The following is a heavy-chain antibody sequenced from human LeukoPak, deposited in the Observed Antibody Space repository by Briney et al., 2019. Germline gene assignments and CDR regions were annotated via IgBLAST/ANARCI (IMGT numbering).Heavy chain of an antibody. J-gene: IGHJ3*02. CDR2: IWYDGCNK. Sequence: TGGPLRLSCAASGFPFSSYGMHWVRQAPGKGLQGVAGIWYDGCNKFYADAVKGRFTISRDNSKNTLYLQMNTLRAEDTAVYYCAKDNTAMVFRDAFDIWGQGTMVTVSS. CDR3: AKDNTAMVFRDAFDI. V-gene: IGHV3-33*06. CDR1: GFPFSSYG. D-gene: IGHD5-18*01.